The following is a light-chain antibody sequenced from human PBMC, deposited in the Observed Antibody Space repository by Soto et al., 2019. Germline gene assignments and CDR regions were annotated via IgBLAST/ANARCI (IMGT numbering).Light chain of an antibody. V-gene: IGLV2-14*01. CDR3: SSYATNRDVL. CDR1: SSDVGAYNY. Sequence: QSVLTQPTSVSGSPGQSITISCTGTSSDVGAYNYVSWYQQHPGKAPKLMIYEVSDRPSGVSNRFSGSKSGNTASLTISGLQAEDEADYYCSSYATNRDVLFGGGTKVTVL. CDR2: EVS. J-gene: IGLJ2*01.